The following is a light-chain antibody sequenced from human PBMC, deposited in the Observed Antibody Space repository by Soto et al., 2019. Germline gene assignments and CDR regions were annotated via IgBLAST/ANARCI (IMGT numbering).Light chain of an antibody. CDR2: GAS. V-gene: IGKV3-20*01. CDR1: QSVTNFF. J-gene: IGKJ1*01. Sequence: EIVLTQSPGTLSLSPGERATLSCRASQSVTNFFLAWYQQKPGQAPRLLIYGASNRATGIPDRFSGSGSGTDFTLTISRLEPEDIAVYYCQQYGSSPRTFGQGTKVEVK. CDR3: QQYGSSPRT.